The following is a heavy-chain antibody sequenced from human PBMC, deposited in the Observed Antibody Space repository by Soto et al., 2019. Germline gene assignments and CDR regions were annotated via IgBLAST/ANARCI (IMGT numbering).Heavy chain of an antibody. Sequence: PGGSLRLYCIASGFTFSSYAMTWVRQAPGKGLEWVSDISGSGGITYYADSVKGRFTISRDNSKNTLNLQMNSLRADDTAVYYCARARRGAPYYYTMDLWGQGTTVTVSS. CDR1: GFTFSSYA. D-gene: IGHD3-10*01. V-gene: IGHV3-23*01. J-gene: IGHJ6*02. CDR2: ISGSGGIT. CDR3: ARARRGAPYYYTMDL.